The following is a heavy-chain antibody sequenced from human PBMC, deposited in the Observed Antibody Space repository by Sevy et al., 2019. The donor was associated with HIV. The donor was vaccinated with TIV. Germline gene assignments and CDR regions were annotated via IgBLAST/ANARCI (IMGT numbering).Heavy chain of an antibody. CDR1: GGTFSSYA. V-gene: IGHV1-69*13. D-gene: IGHD3-22*01. CDR2: IIPIFGTT. Sequence: ASVKVSCKASGGTFSSYAIHWVRQAPGQGLEWMAGIIPIFGTTNYAQKFQGRVTITADESTSTSNMELSSLRSEDTAVYYCARGVAMIRGGGYYFDYWGQGTLVTVSS. CDR3: ARGVAMIRGGGYYFDY. J-gene: IGHJ4*02.